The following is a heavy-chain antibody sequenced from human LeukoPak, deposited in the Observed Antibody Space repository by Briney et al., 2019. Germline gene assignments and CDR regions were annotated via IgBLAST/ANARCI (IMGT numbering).Heavy chain of an antibody. J-gene: IGHJ5*02. Sequence: SETLSLICTVSGGSISSYYWSWIRQPPGKGLEWIGYIFYSGSTNYNPSLKSRVTISVDTSKNQFSLKLSSVTAADTAVYYCAKELRDRSGYYGWFDPWGQGTLVTVSS. CDR1: GGSISSYY. V-gene: IGHV4-59*01. CDR2: IFYSGST. CDR3: AKELRDRSGYYGWFDP. D-gene: IGHD3-22*01.